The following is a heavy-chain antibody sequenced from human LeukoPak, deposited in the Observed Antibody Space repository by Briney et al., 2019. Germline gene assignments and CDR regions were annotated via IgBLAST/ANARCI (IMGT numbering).Heavy chain of an antibody. J-gene: IGHJ6*03. D-gene: IGHD3-3*01. V-gene: IGHV3-21*01. CDR2: ISISSNYI. Sequence: GGSLRLSCAASGFTFSRYSMNWVRQAPGKGLEWVSSISISSNYIYYTDSVKGRFTISRDNSKNTLYLQMNSLRAEDTAVYYCARDTSYYMDVWGKGTTVTVSS. CDR1: GFTFSRYS. CDR3: ARDTSYYMDV.